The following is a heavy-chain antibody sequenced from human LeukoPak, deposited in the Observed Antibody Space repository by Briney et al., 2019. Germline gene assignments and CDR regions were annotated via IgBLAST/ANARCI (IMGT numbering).Heavy chain of an antibody. V-gene: IGHV3-74*03. J-gene: IGHJ4*02. D-gene: IGHD3-10*01. CDR2: INSDGSIT. Sequence: GGSLRLSCAASGFTFSSYGMSWVRQAPGKGLVWVSRINSDGSITTYADSVRGRFTISRDNAKNTLYLQMNSLRAEDTAVYYCARVIGSGGDYWGQGTLVTVSS. CDR3: ARVIGSGGDY. CDR1: GFTFSSYG.